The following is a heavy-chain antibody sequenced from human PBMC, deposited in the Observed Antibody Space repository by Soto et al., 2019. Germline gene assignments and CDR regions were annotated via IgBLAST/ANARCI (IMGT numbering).Heavy chain of an antibody. CDR1: GGSFGNSA. Sequence: SVKVSCKASGGSFGNSAINWVRQTPGQGLEWLGGFIPVYRTLNYAQKFQGRVTITADESTGTAYMTLSSLASNDTAVYYCATGVIWIGYFTVDSWGQGTRVTVSS. CDR2: FIPVYRTL. J-gene: IGHJ4*02. D-gene: IGHD3-3*01. V-gene: IGHV1-69*13. CDR3: ATGVIWIGYFTVDS.